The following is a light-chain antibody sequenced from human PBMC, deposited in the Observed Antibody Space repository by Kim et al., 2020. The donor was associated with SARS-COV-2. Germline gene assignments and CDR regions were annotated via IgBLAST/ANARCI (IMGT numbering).Light chain of an antibody. J-gene: IGLJ1*01. CDR2: DAT. Sequence: GQSIIISCSFSNSDVADETFVSWYQIQPGRDPKLMIYDATNRPSGVSLRFSGSKSGDEAYLSISGLQTDDEADYYCVSHTHSKTYVFRTGTKVTVL. V-gene: IGLV2-14*03. CDR3: VSHTHSKTYV. CDR1: NSDVADETF.